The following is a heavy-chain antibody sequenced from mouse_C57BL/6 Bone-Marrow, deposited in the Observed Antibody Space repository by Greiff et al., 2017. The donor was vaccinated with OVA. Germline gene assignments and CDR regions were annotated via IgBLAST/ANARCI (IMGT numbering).Heavy chain of an antibody. CDR2: IYPGSGST. V-gene: IGHV1-55*01. CDR1: GYTFTSYW. Sequence: QVQLQQSGPELVKPGASVKISCKASGYTFTSYWITWVKQRPGQGLEWIGDIYPGSGSTNYNEKFKSKATLTVDTSSSTAYMQLSSLTSEDSAVYYCAKNYFDYWGQGTTLTVSS. J-gene: IGHJ2*01. CDR3: AKNYFDY.